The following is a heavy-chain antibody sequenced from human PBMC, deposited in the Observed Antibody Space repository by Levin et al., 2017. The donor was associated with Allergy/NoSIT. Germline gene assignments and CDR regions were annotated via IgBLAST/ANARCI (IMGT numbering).Heavy chain of an antibody. V-gene: IGHV3-48*04. CDR1: GFTFSSYS. CDR3: ARDYSWSSDS. J-gene: IGHJ4*02. Sequence: GGSLRLSCAASGFTFSSYSMNWVRQAPGRGLEWISYIRPDNDIRSYADSVKGRFTISRGNAKNSLYLQMNSLRAADTAVYYCARDYSWSSDSWGQGTLVTVSS. CDR2: IRPDNDIR. D-gene: IGHD2-8*02.